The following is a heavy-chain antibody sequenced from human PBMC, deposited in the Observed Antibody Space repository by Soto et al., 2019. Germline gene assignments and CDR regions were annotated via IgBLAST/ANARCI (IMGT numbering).Heavy chain of an antibody. CDR2: IYYSGST. CDR1: GGSISSSSYY. Sequence: QLQLQESGPGLVKPSETLSLTCTVSGGSISSSSYYWGWIRQPPGKGLEWIGSIYYSGSTYYNPSLKSRVTISVDTSKNQFSLKLSSVTAADTAVYYCARHDFVEYDFWSDEARNWFDPWGQGTLVTVSS. J-gene: IGHJ5*02. D-gene: IGHD3-3*01. V-gene: IGHV4-39*01. CDR3: ARHDFVEYDFWSDEARNWFDP.